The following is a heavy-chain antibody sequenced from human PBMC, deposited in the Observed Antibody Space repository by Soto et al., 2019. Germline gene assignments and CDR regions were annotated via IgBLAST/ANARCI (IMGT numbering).Heavy chain of an antibody. Sequence: GESLKISCKGSGYSFAGYWITWVRQKPGKGLEWMGRIDPSDSQTYCSPSFRGHVTISVTKSITTVFLQWSSLRASDTAMYYCARQIYDSDTGPNFQYSFDSWGQGTPVTVSA. D-gene: IGHD3-22*01. CDR1: GYSFAGYW. J-gene: IGHJ4*02. CDR2: IDPSDSQT. CDR3: ARQIYDSDTGPNFQYSFDS. V-gene: IGHV5-10-1*01.